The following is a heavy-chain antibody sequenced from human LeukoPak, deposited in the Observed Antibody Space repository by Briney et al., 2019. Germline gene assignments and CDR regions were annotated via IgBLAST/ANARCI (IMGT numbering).Heavy chain of an antibody. J-gene: IGHJ6*03. Sequence: ASVKVSCKASGGTFSSYAISWVRQAPGQGLEWMGGIIPIFGTANYAQKFQGRVTITTDESTNTAYMELSSLRSEDTAVYYCARGILTGSPIIYYYYYYMDVWGKGTTVTVSS. CDR1: GGTFSSYA. CDR3: ARGILTGSPIIYYYYYYMDV. D-gene: IGHD3-9*01. V-gene: IGHV1-69*05. CDR2: IIPIFGTA.